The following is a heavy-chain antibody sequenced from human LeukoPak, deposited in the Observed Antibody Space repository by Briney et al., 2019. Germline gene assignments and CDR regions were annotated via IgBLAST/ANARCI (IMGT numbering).Heavy chain of an antibody. CDR2: IKQDGGEK. V-gene: IGHV3-7*01. D-gene: IGHD1-1*01. J-gene: IGHJ4*02. Sequence: GGSLRLSCAASGFTFSSYWMSWVRQAPGRGLEWVANIKQDGGEKHYVDSVKGRFTISRDNAKNSLYLQMNSLRAEDTAVYYCARSTAGFDYWGQGTLVTVSS. CDR1: GFTFSSYW. CDR3: ARSTAGFDY.